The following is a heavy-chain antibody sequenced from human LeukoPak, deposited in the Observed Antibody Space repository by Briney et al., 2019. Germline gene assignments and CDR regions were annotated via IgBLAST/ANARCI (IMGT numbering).Heavy chain of an antibody. Sequence: GGSLRLSCAASGFAFSTYAMHWVRQAPGKGLEWVAYIRFDGSYKVYADSVKGRFTISRDNAKNSLYLQMNSLRAEDTAVYYCARVYYYDSSGYYRDAFDIWGQGTMVTVSS. CDR3: ARVYYYDSSGYYRDAFDI. CDR2: IRFDGSYK. V-gene: IGHV3-30*02. CDR1: GFAFSTYA. J-gene: IGHJ3*02. D-gene: IGHD3-22*01.